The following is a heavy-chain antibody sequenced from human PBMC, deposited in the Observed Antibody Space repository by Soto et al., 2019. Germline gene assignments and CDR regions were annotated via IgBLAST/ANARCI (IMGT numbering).Heavy chain of an antibody. V-gene: IGHV3-48*02. Sequence: GGSLRLSCAASGFTFSIYSMNWVRQAPGKGLEWVSYIMPGSSHIFYADSVKGRFTISRDNAKNSLYLQMNSLRDEDTAVYYCARDSRYSYGPIHYSGQATLVTVSS. CDR1: GFTFSIYS. D-gene: IGHD5-18*01. J-gene: IGHJ4*02. CDR2: IMPGSSHI. CDR3: ARDSRYSYGPIHY.